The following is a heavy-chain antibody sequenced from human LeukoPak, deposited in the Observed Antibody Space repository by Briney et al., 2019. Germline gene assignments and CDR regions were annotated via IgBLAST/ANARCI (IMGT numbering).Heavy chain of an antibody. CDR3: AKSASRYYFDY. Sequence: PGGSLRLSCAASGFSFSSYWMHWVRQAPGKGLVWVSRINGDGSSTRYADSVKGRFTISRDNSKNTLYLQMNSLRAEDTAVYYCAKSASRYYFDYWGQGTLVSVSP. J-gene: IGHJ4*02. CDR2: INGDGSST. CDR1: GFSFSSYW. V-gene: IGHV3-74*01.